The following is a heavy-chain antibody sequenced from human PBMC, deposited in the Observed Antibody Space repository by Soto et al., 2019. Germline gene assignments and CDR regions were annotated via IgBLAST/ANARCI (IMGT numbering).Heavy chain of an antibody. Sequence: ASVKVSCKASGYTFTTYDISWVRQAPGQGLEWMGIINPSGGSTNYAQKFQGRVTMTRDTSTSTVYMELSSLRSEDTAVYYCARDAATVTTSDAFDIWGQGTMVTVSS. D-gene: IGHD4-17*01. CDR1: GYTFTTYD. CDR2: INPSGGST. CDR3: ARDAATVTTSDAFDI. J-gene: IGHJ3*02. V-gene: IGHV1-46*03.